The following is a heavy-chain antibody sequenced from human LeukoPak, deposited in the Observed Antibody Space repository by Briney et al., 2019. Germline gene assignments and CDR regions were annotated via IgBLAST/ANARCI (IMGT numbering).Heavy chain of an antibody. J-gene: IGHJ5*02. CDR3: AKEYCSGGSCHHWFDP. CDR1: GFTFSSYG. D-gene: IGHD2-15*01. V-gene: IGHV3-30*02. Sequence: GRSLRLSCAASGFTFSSYGMHWVRQAPGKGLEWVAFIRYDGSNKYYADSVKGRFTISRDNSKNTLYLQMNSLRAEDTAVYYCAKEYCSGGSCHHWFDPWGQGTLVTVSS. CDR2: IRYDGSNK.